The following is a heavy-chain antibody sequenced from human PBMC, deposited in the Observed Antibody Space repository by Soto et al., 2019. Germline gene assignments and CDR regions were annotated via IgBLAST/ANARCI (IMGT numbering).Heavy chain of an antibody. J-gene: IGHJ4*02. V-gene: IGHV3-7*01. D-gene: IGHD6-19*01. CDR3: ALLRGSGLFDFDY. CDR1: GFTCSSYW. CDR2: IKQDGSEK. Sequence: GGSLRLSCAASGFTCSSYWMSWVRQAPGKGLEWVANIKQDGSEKYYVDSVKGRFTISRDNAKNSLYLQMNSLRAEDTAVYYCALLRGSGLFDFDYWGQGTLVTVSS.